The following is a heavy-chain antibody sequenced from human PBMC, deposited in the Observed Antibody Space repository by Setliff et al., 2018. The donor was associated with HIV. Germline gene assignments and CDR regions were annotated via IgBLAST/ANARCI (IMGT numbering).Heavy chain of an antibody. V-gene: IGHV4-59*11. J-gene: IGHJ6*02. CDR3: ARPGSSSSYYAMDV. Sequence: PSETLSLTCSFSGGSISSHYWSWIRRTPGKGLEWIGTIYNAGRISYNPSLRSRVTFSVDTSQNQFSLILRSVTAADTAVYYCARPGSSSSYYAMDVWGQGTTVTVSS. CDR2: IYNAGRI. CDR1: GGSISSHY. D-gene: IGHD3-10*01.